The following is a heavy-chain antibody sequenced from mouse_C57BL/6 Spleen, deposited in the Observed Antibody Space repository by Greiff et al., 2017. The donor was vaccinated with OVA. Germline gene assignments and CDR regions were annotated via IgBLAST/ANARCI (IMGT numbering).Heavy chain of an antibody. J-gene: IGHJ2*01. Sequence: EVKLVESGPELVKPGASVKIPCKASGYTFTDYIMDWVKQSHGKSLEWIGDINPNNGGTIYNQKFKGKATLTVDQSSSTAYMELRSLTTEDTAVYYCARSYGTAQAHCDYWGQGTTLTVSS. CDR3: ARSYGTAQAHCDY. CDR1: GYTFTDYI. D-gene: IGHD3-2*02. CDR2: INPNNGGT. V-gene: IGHV1-18*01.